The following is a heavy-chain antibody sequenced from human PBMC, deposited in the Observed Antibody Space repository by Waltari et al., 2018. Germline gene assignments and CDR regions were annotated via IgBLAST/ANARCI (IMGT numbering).Heavy chain of an antibody. CDR2: LYSGGDT. J-gene: IGHJ4*02. CDR3: ASGTATVSFEF. D-gene: IGHD1-1*01. V-gene: IGHV3-53*01. Sequence: EVQLVESGGDLIQPGGSLRLSCAASGLVVSRSFVAWVRQAPGKGLEWVSILYSGGDTHCADSVKGRFTISRDDSRNTVYLQMNSLRAEDAALYYCASGTATVSFEFWGQGTQVTVSS. CDR1: GLVVSRSF.